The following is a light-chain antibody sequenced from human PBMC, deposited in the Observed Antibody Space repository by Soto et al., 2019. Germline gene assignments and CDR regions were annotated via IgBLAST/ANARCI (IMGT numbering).Light chain of an antibody. V-gene: IGLV2-14*01. J-gene: IGLJ2*01. Sequence: QSALTQPASMSGSPGQSMTISCAGTSSDVGGYNFVSWYQQHPGKAPKVMICDVSNRPSGVSNRFSGSKSGNTASLTISGLKAEDEADYYCSSYTSSRTLVFGGGTKLTVL. CDR3: SSYTSSRTLV. CDR2: DVS. CDR1: SSDVGGYNF.